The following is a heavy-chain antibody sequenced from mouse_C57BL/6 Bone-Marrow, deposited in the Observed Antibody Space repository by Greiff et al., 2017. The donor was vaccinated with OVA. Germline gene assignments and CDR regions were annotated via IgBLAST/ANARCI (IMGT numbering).Heavy chain of an antibody. CDR2: ISNGGGST. D-gene: IGHD1-1*01. V-gene: IGHV5-12*01. Sequence: EVKLMESGGGLVQPGGSLKLSCAASGFTFSDYYMYWVRQTPEKRLEWVAYISNGGGSTYYPDTVKGRFTISRDNAKNTLYLQMSRLKSEDTAMYYCATDGSSYHYYAMDYWGQGTSVTVSS. J-gene: IGHJ4*01. CDR1: GFTFSDYY. CDR3: ATDGSSYHYYAMDY.